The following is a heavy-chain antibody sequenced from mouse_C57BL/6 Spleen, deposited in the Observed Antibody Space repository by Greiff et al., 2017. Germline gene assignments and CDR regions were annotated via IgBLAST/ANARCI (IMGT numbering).Heavy chain of an antibody. CDR2: INPYNGDT. CDR1: GYSFTGYF. D-gene: IGHD2-4*01. CDR3: ARGDDYDVGAWFAY. J-gene: IGHJ3*01. Sequence: VQLQQSGPELVKPGDSVKISCKASGYSFTGYFMNWVMQSHGKSLEWIGRINPYNGDTFYNQKFKGKATLTVDKSSSTAHMELRSLTSEDSAVYYCARGDDYDVGAWFAYWGQGTLVTVSA. V-gene: IGHV1-20*01.